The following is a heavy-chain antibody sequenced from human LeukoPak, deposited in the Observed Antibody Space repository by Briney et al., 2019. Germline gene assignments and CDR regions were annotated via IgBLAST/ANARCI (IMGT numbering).Heavy chain of an antibody. D-gene: IGHD1-26*01. CDR2: IYTSGST. Sequence: SETLSLTCTVSGGSISSYYWSWIRQPAGKGLEWIGRIYTSGSTNYNPSLKSRVTMSVDTSKNQSSLKLSSVTAADTAVYYCARGRAHSGSRPPYYYYYYMDVWGKGTTVTVSS. CDR1: GGSISSYY. CDR3: ARGRAHSGSRPPYYYYYYMDV. J-gene: IGHJ6*03. V-gene: IGHV4-4*07.